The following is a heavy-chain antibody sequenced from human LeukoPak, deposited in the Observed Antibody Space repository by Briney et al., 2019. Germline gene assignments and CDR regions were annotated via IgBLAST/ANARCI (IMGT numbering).Heavy chain of an antibody. D-gene: IGHD5-24*01. CDR1: GFTFSSYG. V-gene: IGHV3-33*01. CDR2: IWYDGSNK. J-gene: IGHJ4*02. Sequence: PGRSLRLSCAASGFTFSSYGMHWVRQAPGKGLEWVAVIWYDGSNKYYADSVKGRFTISRDNSKNTLYLQMNSLRAEDTAVYYCARPSSGLQLLGYWGQGTPVTVSS. CDR3: ARPSSGLQLLGY.